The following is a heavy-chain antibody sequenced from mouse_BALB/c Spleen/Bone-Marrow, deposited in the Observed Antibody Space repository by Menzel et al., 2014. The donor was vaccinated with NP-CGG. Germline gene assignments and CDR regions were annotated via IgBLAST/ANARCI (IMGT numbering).Heavy chain of an antibody. CDR1: GFNIKDTY. CDR3: ANYYYGSSLFAY. V-gene: IGHV14-3*02. Sequence: VHVKQSGAELVKPGASVKLSCTASGFNIKDTYMHWVKQRPEQGLEWIGRIDPANGNTKYDPKFQGKATITADTSSNTAYLQLSSLTSEDTAVYYCANYYYGSSLFAYWGRGTLVTVSA. D-gene: IGHD1-1*01. CDR2: IDPANGNT. J-gene: IGHJ3*01.